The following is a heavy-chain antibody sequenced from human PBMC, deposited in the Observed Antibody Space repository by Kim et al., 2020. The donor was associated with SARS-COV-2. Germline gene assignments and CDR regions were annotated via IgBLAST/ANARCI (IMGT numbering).Heavy chain of an antibody. CDR3: ARDPGYCSSTSCSYQNNWFDT. Sequence: ASVKVSCKASGYTFTSYAMNWVRQAPGQGLEWMGWINTNTGNPTYAQGFTGRFVFSLDTSVSTAYLQISSLKAEDTAVYYCARDPGYCSSTSCSYQNNWFDTCGQGSLGTASS. CDR2: INTNTGNP. CDR1: GYTFTSYA. V-gene: IGHV7-4-1*02. J-gene: IGHJ5*02. D-gene: IGHD2-2*01.